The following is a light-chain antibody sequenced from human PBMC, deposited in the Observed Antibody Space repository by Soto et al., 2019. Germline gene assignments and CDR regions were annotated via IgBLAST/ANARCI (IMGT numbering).Light chain of an antibody. Sequence: SSELTQPPSVSVSPGQTARITCSGDALSRQYASWYQQKPGQAPVVVIYRDRERPSEIPERFSGSSSGTTVTVTISGVQAEDEADYYCQSADSSGTYWVFGGGTQLTVL. CDR3: QSADSSGTYWV. J-gene: IGLJ3*02. CDR2: RDR. CDR1: ALSRQY. V-gene: IGLV3-25*03.